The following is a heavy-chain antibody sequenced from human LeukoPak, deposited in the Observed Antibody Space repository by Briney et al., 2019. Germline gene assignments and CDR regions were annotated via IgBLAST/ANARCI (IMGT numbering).Heavy chain of an antibody. V-gene: IGHV4-31*03. CDR3: ARGSPKLYDYSNLGYYYGMDV. CDR2: IYYSGST. CDR1: GGSISSGGYY. D-gene: IGHD4-11*01. J-gene: IGHJ6*02. Sequence: SSETLSLTCTVSGGSISSGGYYWSWIRQHPGKGLEWIGYIYYSGSTYYNPSLKSRVTISVDTSKNQFSLKLSSVTAADTAVYYCARGSPKLYDYSNLGYYYGMDVWGQGTTVTVSS.